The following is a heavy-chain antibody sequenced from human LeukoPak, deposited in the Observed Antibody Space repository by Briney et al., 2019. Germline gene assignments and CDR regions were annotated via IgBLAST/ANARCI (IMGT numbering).Heavy chain of an antibody. D-gene: IGHD6-13*01. Sequence: GGSLRLSCAASGFTFSSYGMHWVRQAPGKGLEWVAFIRYDGSNKYYADSAKGRFTISRDNSKNTLYLQMNSLRADDTAVYYCARGSRREHLVGDYWGQGTLVTVSS. J-gene: IGHJ4*02. CDR3: ARGSRREHLVGDY. CDR2: IRYDGSNK. CDR1: GFTFSSYG. V-gene: IGHV3-30*02.